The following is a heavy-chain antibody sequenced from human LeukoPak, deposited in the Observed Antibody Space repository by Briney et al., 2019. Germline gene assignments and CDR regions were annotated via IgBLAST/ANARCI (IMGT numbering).Heavy chain of an antibody. V-gene: IGHV4-59*01. CDR2: IYYNGNT. J-gene: IGHJ4*02. CDR3: ARARYYYTY. Sequence: PSETLSLTCPVSGGSISSYYWSWIRQPPGKGMEWTGYIYYNGNTNYNPSLKSRVTISIDTSKNQFSLKLRSVTAADTAVYYCARARYYYTYWGQGTLVTVSS. CDR1: GGSISSYY.